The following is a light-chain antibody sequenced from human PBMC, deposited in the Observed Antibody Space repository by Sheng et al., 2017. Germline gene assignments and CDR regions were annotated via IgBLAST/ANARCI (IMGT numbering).Light chain of an antibody. Sequence: EIVMTQSSPTLSVSPGERVTLSCRASQSVSTNLAWYQQKPGHAPRLLIYEASTRTTGSPDRFSGSGSGTDFTLTISSLEPEDFAVYYCQQRSNWPLTFGGGTRVEIK. CDR2: EAS. V-gene: IGKV3-11*01. CDR1: QSVSTN. CDR3: QQRSNWPLT. J-gene: IGKJ4*01.